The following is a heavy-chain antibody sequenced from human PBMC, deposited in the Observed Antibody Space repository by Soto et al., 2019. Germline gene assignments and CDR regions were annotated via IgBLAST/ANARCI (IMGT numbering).Heavy chain of an antibody. CDR3: ARGEVAAPGIVGYFDY. CDR2: IHYSGGT. V-gene: IGHV4-31*11. J-gene: IGHJ4*02. D-gene: IGHD6-13*01. CDR1: GGSISRGGYY. Sequence: QVQLQESGPGLVKPSQNLSLTCAVSGGSISRGGYYWTWIRQHPGMGLEWIGSIHYSGGTYYNPSLKSRFTISVDTSKNHFSLQLSSVTAADTAVFYCARGEVAAPGIVGYFDYWGLGTLVTVSS.